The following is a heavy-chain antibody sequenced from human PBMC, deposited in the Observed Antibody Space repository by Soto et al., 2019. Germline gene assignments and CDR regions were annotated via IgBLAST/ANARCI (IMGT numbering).Heavy chain of an antibody. D-gene: IGHD6-13*01. J-gene: IGHJ4*02. CDR1: GFTVSSYW. V-gene: IGHV3-74*01. CDR3: EKVSSSWYAGLFDL. CDR2: INSDGSST. Sequence: GGPVRLSCAASGFTVSSYWIHWVRQAPGKGLVWVSRINSDGSSTTYADSVKGRLTISRDNSKNTLYLQIHTLRAEDTAVYYCEKVSSSWYAGLFDLWGQGTLVTVSS.